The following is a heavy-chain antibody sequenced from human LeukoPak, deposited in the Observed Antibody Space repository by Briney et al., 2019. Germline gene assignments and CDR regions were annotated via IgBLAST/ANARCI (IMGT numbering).Heavy chain of an antibody. CDR2: INPNSGGT. Sequence: ASVKVSCKASGYTFTGYYMHWVRQAPGQGLEWMGWINPNSGGTNYAQKFQGRVTMTRDMSTSTVYMELSSLRFEDTAVYYCARDGYYDTSGYYFSQNYYYYYMDVWGKGTTVTVSS. CDR1: GYTFTGYY. V-gene: IGHV1-2*02. CDR3: ARDGYYDTSGYYFSQNYYYYYMDV. D-gene: IGHD3-22*01. J-gene: IGHJ6*03.